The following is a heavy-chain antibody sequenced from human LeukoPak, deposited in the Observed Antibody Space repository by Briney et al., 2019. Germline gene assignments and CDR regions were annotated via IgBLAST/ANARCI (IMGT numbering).Heavy chain of an antibody. V-gene: IGHV1-2*02. J-gene: IGHJ4*02. D-gene: IGHD3-3*01. CDR2: INPNSGGT. CDR3: ARAWYDFWRGYYIIYY. Sequence: GASVKVSCKASGYTFTGYYMHLVRQAPGQGLEWMGWINPNSGGTNYAKKFQGRVIMTRDTSSSTAYMELSRLRSDDTAVYYCARAWYDFWRGYYIIYYGGQGTLVTVSS. CDR1: GYTFTGYY.